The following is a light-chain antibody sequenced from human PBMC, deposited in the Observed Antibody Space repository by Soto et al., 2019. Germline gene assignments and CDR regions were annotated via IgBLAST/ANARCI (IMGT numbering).Light chain of an antibody. V-gene: IGKV1-5*03. CDR3: QHYNVYPWP. CDR1: KTISRW. J-gene: IGKJ1*01. CDR2: EAS. Sequence: DIQMTQSPSTLSASFGDRVTITCRASKTISRWLAWYQQKPGKAPKLPIYEASSLQSGVPSRFSGSGSGTELTLSISRLQPDDFATYYCQHYNVYPWPFGQGTKVDI.